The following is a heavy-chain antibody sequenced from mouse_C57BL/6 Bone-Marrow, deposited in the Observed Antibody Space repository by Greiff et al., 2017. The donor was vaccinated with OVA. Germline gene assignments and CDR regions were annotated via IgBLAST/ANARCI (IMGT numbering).Heavy chain of an antibody. J-gene: IGHJ1*03. CDR2: IDPETGGT. Sequence: QVQLQQSGAELVRPGASVTLSCKASGYTFTDYEMHWVKQTPVHGLEWIGAIDPETGGTAYNQKFKGKAILTADKSSSTAYMELRSLTSEYSAVYYCTRFGYYGGSYRGWYFDDWGTGTTVTVSA. CDR1: GYTFTDYE. D-gene: IGHD1-1*01. CDR3: TRFGYYGGSYRGWYFDD. V-gene: IGHV1-15*01.